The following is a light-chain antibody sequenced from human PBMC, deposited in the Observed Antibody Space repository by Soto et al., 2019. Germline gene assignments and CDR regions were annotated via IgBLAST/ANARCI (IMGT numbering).Light chain of an antibody. CDR2: GAS. J-gene: IGKJ2*01. CDR1: QTVSSNY. Sequence: EIILTQSPDTLSLSPGERATLSCRASQTVSSNYLAWCQQRPGQAPRLLIYGASTRAAGIPDRFSGSGSGTDFTLTISSLEPEDFAFYYCHQRSHWPRTFGQGTKLEIK. V-gene: IGKV3D-20*02. CDR3: HQRSHWPRT.